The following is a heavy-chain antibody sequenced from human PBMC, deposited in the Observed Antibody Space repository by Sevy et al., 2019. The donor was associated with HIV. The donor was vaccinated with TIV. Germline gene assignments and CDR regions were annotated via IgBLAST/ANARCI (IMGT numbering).Heavy chain of an antibody. CDR1: GFSFSWYW. Sequence: GGSLRLSCAASGFSFSWYWMSWVRQTPEKGLEWVANIKQDGSEKNYVDSVKGRFTISRDNAKNSLYLQMNSLRVDDTAVYYCARDHEFYDYGDYGPTFFPDYWGQGNLVTVSS. V-gene: IGHV3-7*01. CDR3: ARDHEFYDYGDYGPTFFPDY. D-gene: IGHD4-17*01. CDR2: IKQDGSEK. J-gene: IGHJ4*02.